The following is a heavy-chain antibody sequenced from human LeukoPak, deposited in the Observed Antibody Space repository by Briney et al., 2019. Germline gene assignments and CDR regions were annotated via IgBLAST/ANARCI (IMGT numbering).Heavy chain of an antibody. D-gene: IGHD2-2*02. J-gene: IGHJ4*02. CDR1: GGSISSYY. V-gene: IGHV4-59*04. Sequence: ASETLSLTCTVSGGSISSYYWSWIRQPPGKGLEWIGYIYYSGSTYYNPSLKSRVTISVDTSKNQFSLKLSSVTAADTAVYYCARHFPTGYCSSTSCYTGGIFDYWGQGTLVTVSS. CDR2: IYYSGST. CDR3: ARHFPTGYCSSTSCYTGGIFDY.